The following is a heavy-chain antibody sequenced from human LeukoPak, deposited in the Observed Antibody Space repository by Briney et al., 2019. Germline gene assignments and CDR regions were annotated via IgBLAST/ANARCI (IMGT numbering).Heavy chain of an antibody. J-gene: IGHJ4*02. CDR1: GYTFTSYD. CDR3: AIRCCGYSYGYVGDPLDY. D-gene: IGHD5-18*01. CDR2: ISAYNGNT. Sequence: ASVKVSCKASGYTFTSYDINWVRQATGQGLEWMGWISAYNGNTNYAQKLQGRVTMTTDTSTSTAYMELRSLRSDDTAVYYCAIRCCGYSYGYVGDPLDYWGQGTLVTVSS. V-gene: IGHV1-18*01.